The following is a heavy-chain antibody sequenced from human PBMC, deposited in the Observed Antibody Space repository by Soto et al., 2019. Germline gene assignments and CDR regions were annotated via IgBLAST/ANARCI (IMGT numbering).Heavy chain of an antibody. CDR1: GFTFSDTY. J-gene: IGHJ4*02. CDR2: IKRKADGGTT. Sequence: EVQLVESGGGLVKPGGSLRLSCATSGFTFSDTYLSWVRQAPGKGLEWVGRIKRKADGGTTDYAAPVKDRFTISRDDSKNTVYLQMNSLETEDTAVYYCTTGLSNGYYNFDYWGQGTLVTVSS. CDR3: TTGLSNGYYNFDY. D-gene: IGHD3-22*01. V-gene: IGHV3-15*01.